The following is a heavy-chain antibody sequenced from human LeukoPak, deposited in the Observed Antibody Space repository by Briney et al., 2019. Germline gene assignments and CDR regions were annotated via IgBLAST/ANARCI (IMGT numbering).Heavy chain of an antibody. J-gene: IGHJ3*02. CDR3: VRPLTTSYDAFDI. V-gene: IGHV5-51*01. CDR2: IYPDDSDT. CDR1: GYSFSFYW. Sequence: GESLKISCRGSGYSFSFYWIAWVRQMPGKGLQWIGIIYPDDSDTRYSPSFQGQVTISADKSISTAYLQWSSLKASDTAMYYCVRPLTTSYDAFDIWGQGTMVTVSS. D-gene: IGHD2/OR15-2a*01.